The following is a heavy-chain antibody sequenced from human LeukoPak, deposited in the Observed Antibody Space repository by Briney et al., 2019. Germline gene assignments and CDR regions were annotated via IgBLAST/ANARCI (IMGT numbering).Heavy chain of an antibody. V-gene: IGHV4-34*01. CDR2: INHSGYT. CDR1: GVSFNDYY. Sequence: SETLSLTCAVSGVSFNDYYWSRVRQTPGKGLEWIGEINHSGYTNDSPSLKSRVTLSIDTSRKQFSLNLRSVTVADSGIYYCTRMTTGHDYWGQGTLVTVSS. J-gene: IGHJ4*02. D-gene: IGHD4-17*01. CDR3: TRMTTGHDY.